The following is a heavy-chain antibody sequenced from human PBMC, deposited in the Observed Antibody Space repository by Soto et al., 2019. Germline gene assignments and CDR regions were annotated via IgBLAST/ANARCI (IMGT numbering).Heavy chain of an antibody. CDR3: ARDPSQQLVLSRVFDY. D-gene: IGHD6-6*01. CDR1: GFTFSSYS. V-gene: IGHV3-21*01. Sequence: EVQLVESGGGLVKPGGSLRLSCAASGFTFSSYSMNWVRQAPGKGLEWVSSISSSSSYIYYADSVKGRFTISRDNAKNSLYLQMNSLRAEDTAVYYCARDPSQQLVLSRVFDYWGQGTLVTVSS. J-gene: IGHJ4*02. CDR2: ISSSSSYI.